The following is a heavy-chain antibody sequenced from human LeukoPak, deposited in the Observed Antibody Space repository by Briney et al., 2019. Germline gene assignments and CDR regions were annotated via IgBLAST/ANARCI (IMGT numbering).Heavy chain of an antibody. D-gene: IGHD3-22*01. Sequence: GGSLRLSCAASGFTFSSYSMNWVRQAPGKGLEWVSSISSSSSYIYYADSVKGRFTISRDNAKNSLYLQMNSLRAEDTAVYYCARPPYYYDSTTTKADAFDIWGQGTMVTVSS. J-gene: IGHJ3*02. CDR2: ISSSSSYI. V-gene: IGHV3-21*01. CDR1: GFTFSSYS. CDR3: ARPPYYYDSTTTKADAFDI.